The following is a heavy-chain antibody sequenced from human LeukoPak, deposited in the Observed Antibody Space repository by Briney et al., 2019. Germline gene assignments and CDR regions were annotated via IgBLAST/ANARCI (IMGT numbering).Heavy chain of an antibody. CDR2: IIPILGIA. Sequence: SVKVSCKASGGTFSSYAISWVRQAPGQGLEWMGRIIPILGIANYAQKFQGRVTITVDKSTSTAYMELSSLRSEDTAVYYCAREVAAAGTDDYWGQGTLVTVSS. J-gene: IGHJ4*02. V-gene: IGHV1-69*04. CDR1: GGTFSSYA. CDR3: AREVAAAGTDDY. D-gene: IGHD6-13*01.